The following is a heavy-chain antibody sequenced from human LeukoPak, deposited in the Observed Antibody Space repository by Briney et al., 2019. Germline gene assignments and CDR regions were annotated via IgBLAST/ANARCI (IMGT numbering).Heavy chain of an antibody. V-gene: IGHV3-21*01. CDR3: ARGRDGYNLVDAFDI. D-gene: IGHD5-24*01. Sequence: PSETLSLTCTVSGGSISSSSYYWGWIRQPPGKGLEWVSSISTSSIYIYYADSLKGRFTISRDNARKSLYLQMNSLRAEDTAVYYCARGRDGYNLVDAFDIWGQGTMVTVSS. CDR1: GGSISSSS. CDR2: ISTSSIYI. J-gene: IGHJ3*02.